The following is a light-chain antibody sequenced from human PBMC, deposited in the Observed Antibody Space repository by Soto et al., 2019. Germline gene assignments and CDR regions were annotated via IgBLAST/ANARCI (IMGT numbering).Light chain of an antibody. V-gene: IGLV2-11*01. CDR1: SSDVGDYNC. J-gene: IGLJ6*01. Sequence: HSVLTPPRSVSGSTRQSVTISATGTSSDVGDYNCVSWYQQHPDKAPKLMIYDVTVRPSGVPDRFSGTNSANTATLTISGRRDEDEADYYCCSYEGSYTEYVLGSG. CDR2: DVT. CDR3: CSYEGSYTEYV.